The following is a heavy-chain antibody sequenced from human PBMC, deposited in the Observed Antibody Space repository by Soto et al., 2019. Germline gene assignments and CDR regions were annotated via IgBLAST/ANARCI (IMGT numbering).Heavy chain of an antibody. CDR1: GFTFSSYA. V-gene: IGHV3-23*01. Sequence: GGSLRLSCAASGFTFSSYAMSWVRQAPGKGLEWVSAISGSGGSTYYADSVKGRFTISRDNSKNTLYLQMNSLRAEDTAVYYCAKEGYYDYIWGSYRRLVDAFDIWGQGTMVTVSS. D-gene: IGHD3-16*02. CDR2: ISGSGGST. J-gene: IGHJ3*02. CDR3: AKEGYYDYIWGSYRRLVDAFDI.